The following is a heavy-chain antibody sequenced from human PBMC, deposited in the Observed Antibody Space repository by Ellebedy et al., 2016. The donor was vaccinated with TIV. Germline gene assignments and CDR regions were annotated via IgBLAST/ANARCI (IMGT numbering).Heavy chain of an antibody. CDR1: GGSISSYY. D-gene: IGHD6-19*01. V-gene: IGHV4-59*08. CDR3: ARRVDIAVIESGAGTGYFDY. J-gene: IGHJ4*02. CDR2: IYHSGST. Sequence: MPSETLSLTCTVSGGSISSYYWSWIRQPPGKGLEWIGYIYHSGSTYYNPSLKSRVTISVDTSKNQFSLKLSSVTAADTAVYYCARRVDIAVIESGAGTGYFDYWGQGTLVTVSS.